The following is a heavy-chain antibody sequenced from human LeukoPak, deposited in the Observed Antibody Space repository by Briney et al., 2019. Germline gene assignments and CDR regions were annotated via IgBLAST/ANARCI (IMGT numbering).Heavy chain of an antibody. V-gene: IGHV3-7*01. CDR1: GYTFSDHW. CDR3: AREASLYCSGNDCYWAFDR. Sequence: GGSLRLSCAASGYTFSDHWMSWVRQAPGKGLEWVANIKQDESKRYYVDSVKGRFTISRDNAKNSLYLQINSLRAEDTAVYYCAREASLYCSGNDCYWAFDRWGQGTLVTVSS. D-gene: IGHD2-15*01. CDR2: IKQDESKR. J-gene: IGHJ5*02.